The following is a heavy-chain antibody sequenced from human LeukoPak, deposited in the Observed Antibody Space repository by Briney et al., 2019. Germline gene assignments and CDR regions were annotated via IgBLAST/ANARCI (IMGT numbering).Heavy chain of an antibody. V-gene: IGHV3-7*03. D-gene: IGHD3-9*01. CDR1: GFSFSSYW. Sequence: GGSLRLSCAASGFSFSSYWMSWVRQAPGKGLEWVANIKQDGSEKYYVDSVKGRFTISRDNAKNSLFLHMNSLRAEDTAQYYCVCCSHYDILTGHRNWFDPWGQGTLVTVSS. CDR2: IKQDGSEK. CDR3: VCCSHYDILTGHRNWFDP. J-gene: IGHJ5*02.